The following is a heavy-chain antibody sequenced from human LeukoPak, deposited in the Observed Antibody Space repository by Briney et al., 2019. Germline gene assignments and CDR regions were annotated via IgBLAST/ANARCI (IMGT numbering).Heavy chain of an antibody. J-gene: IGHJ4*02. CDR1: GFTFSSYG. Sequence: GGSLRLSCAASGFTFSSYGMHWVRQAPGKGLEWVAVISYDGSNKYYADSVKGRFTISRDNSKNTLYLQMNSLRAEDTAVYYCAKDLSPFRVIVISHFDYWGQGTLVTVSS. V-gene: IGHV3-30*18. CDR3: AKDLSPFRVIVISHFDY. D-gene: IGHD3-16*02. CDR2: ISYDGSNK.